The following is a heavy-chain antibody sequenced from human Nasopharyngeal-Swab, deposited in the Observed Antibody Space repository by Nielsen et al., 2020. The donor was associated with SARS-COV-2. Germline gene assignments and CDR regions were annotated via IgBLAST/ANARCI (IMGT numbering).Heavy chain of an antibody. CDR2: ISEDGSIT. J-gene: IGHJ4*02. Sequence: GESLNISCAASGFTFSSHWMHWGRQAPGKGLVWVSRISEDGSITTYADSVKGRFTISRDNAKNTLFLQMHSLRADDTAIYYCASQLGHPDSWGQGTLVTVSS. D-gene: IGHD2-2*01. CDR1: GFTFSSHW. V-gene: IGHV3-74*01. CDR3: ASQLGHPDS.